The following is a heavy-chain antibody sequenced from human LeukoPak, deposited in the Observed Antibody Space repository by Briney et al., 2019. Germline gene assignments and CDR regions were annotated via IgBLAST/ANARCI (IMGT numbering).Heavy chain of an antibody. Sequence: SETLSLTCTVSGGSISSYYWSWIRQPPGKGLEWIGYIYYSGSTNYNPSLKSRVTISVDTSKNQFSLKLSSVTAADTAVYYCARRPMGANRPVNYWGQGTLVTVSS. V-gene: IGHV4-59*12. CDR3: ARRPMGANRPVNY. CDR2: IYYSGST. J-gene: IGHJ4*02. CDR1: GGSISSYY. D-gene: IGHD1-26*01.